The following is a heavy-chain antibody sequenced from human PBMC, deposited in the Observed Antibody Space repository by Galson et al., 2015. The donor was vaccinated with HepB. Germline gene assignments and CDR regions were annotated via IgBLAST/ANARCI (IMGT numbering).Heavy chain of an antibody. D-gene: IGHD3-10*01. CDR1: GYTFTRYY. CDR3: TRGPDGSGSYYPLWDY. CDR2: INPSGGST. J-gene: IGHJ4*02. Sequence: SVKVSCKASGYTFTRYYMHWVRQAPGQGLEWMGIINPSGGSTSYAQKFQGRVTMTWETSTSTVYMELSSLRSEDTAVFYCTRGPDGSGSYYPLWDYWGQGTLVTVSA. V-gene: IGHV1-46*03.